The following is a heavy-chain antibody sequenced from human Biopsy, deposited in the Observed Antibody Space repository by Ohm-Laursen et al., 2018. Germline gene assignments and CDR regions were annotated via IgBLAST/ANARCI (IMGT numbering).Heavy chain of an antibody. CDR3: ARAGTAINGNSLGFDH. CDR1: VGSFSGYY. D-gene: IGHD1-20*01. Sequence: SDTLSLTCSVSVGSFSGYYWTWIRQPPGKGLEWIGEINHSGSTNYNPSLKSRVSISVNTSKNQFSLKFNSVTASNTAVYYCARAGTAINGNSLGFDHWGQGTLVTVSS. J-gene: IGHJ5*02. CDR2: INHSGST. V-gene: IGHV4-34*01.